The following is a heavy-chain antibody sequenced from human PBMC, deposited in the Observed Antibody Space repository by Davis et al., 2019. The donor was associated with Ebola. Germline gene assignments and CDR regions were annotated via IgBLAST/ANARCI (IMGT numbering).Heavy chain of an antibody. CDR2: IYYSGST. V-gene: IGHV4-59*12. Sequence: MPSETLSLTCTVSGVSISSYYWSWIRQPPGKGLEWIGYIYYSGSTNYNPSLKSRVTISVDTSKNQFSLKLSSVTAADTAVYYCAISNLWEVDSWGQGTLVTVSS. CDR3: AISNLWEVDS. D-gene: IGHD1-26*01. CDR1: GVSISSYY. J-gene: IGHJ4*02.